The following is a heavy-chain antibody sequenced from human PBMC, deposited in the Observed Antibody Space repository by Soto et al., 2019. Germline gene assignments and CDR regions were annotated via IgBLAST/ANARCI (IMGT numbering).Heavy chain of an antibody. V-gene: IGHV4-31*03. CDR3: AREGGGSLLPWFDP. CDR2: IYYSGST. D-gene: IGHD2-15*01. Sequence: QVQLQESGPGLVKPSQTLSLTCTVSGGSISSGGYYWSWIRQHPGKGLEWIGYIYYSGSTYYNPSRKSRVTISVDTSKNQFSLKLSSVTAADTAVYYCAREGGGSLLPWFDPWGQGTLVTVSS. J-gene: IGHJ5*02. CDR1: GGSISSGGYY.